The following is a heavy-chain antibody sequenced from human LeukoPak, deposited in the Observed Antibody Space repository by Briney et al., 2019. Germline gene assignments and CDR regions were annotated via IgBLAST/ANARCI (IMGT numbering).Heavy chain of an antibody. D-gene: IGHD3-10*01. Sequence: SETLSLTCTVSGGSISSYYWSWLRQPPGKGQEWIGYIYYSGSTNYNPSLKSRVTISVDTSKNQFSLKLSSVTAADTAVYYCARGITMVRGVIYFDYWGQGTLVTVSS. CDR3: ARGITMVRGVIYFDY. V-gene: IGHV4-59*01. CDR1: GGSISSYY. J-gene: IGHJ4*02. CDR2: IYYSGST.